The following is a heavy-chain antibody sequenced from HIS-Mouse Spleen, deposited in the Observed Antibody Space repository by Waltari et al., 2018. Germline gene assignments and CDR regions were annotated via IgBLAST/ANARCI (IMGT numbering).Heavy chain of an antibody. CDR3: AGWAPIGFGQQLVGGCGGDY. D-gene: IGHD6-13*01. CDR1: GYSCPSYW. J-gene: IGHJ4*02. CDR2: IYPGDSDT. Sequence: EVQLVQSGAEVKKPGESLQISCRVSGYSCPSYWIGWVRHMPGTGLAWMGIIYPGDSDTRYSPSFQGQVTISADKSISTAYLQWSSLKASDTAMYYCAGWAPIGFGQQLVGGCGGDYWGQGTLVTVSS. V-gene: IGHV5-51*03.